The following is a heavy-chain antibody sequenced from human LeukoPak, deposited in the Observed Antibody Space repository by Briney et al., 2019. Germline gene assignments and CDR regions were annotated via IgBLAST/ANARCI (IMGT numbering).Heavy chain of an antibody. V-gene: IGHV1-2*02. CDR2: INPNSGGT. CDR3: ARVWDSGTVTTPQYYFDY. Sequence: ASVKASCKASGYTFTSYIINWVRQAPGQGLEWMGWINPNSGGTNYAQKFQGRVTMTRDTSISTAYMELSRLRSDDTAVYYCARVWDSGTVTTPQYYFDYWGQGTLVTVSS. CDR1: GYTFTSYI. J-gene: IGHJ4*02. D-gene: IGHD4-17*01.